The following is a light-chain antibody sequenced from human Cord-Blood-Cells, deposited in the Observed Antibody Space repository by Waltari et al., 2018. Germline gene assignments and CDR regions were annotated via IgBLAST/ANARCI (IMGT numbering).Light chain of an antibody. CDR1: QSVSSSY. J-gene: IGKJ4*01. CDR2: GES. CDR3: QQYGSSPLT. Sequence: EIVLTKSPGTLSLFPGESATLSCRARQSVSSSYLAWYHQKPGQAPSLLIYGESSRATGIPDRFSGSGSGTDFTLTISRLEPEDFAVYYCQQYGSSPLTFGGGTKVEIK. V-gene: IGKV3-20*01.